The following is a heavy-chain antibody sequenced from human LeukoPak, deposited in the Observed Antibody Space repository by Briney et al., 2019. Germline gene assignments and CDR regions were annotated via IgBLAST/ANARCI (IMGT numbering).Heavy chain of an antibody. CDR2: IYDSGST. V-gene: IGHV4-59*02. CDR1: GGSVSGYY. D-gene: IGHD3-9*01. Sequence: SETLSLTCTVSGGSVSGYYWSWIRQPPGKGLDWIGYIYDSGSTNYNPSLKSRVTISVDTSKNQFSLKLSSVTAADTAMYYCARGRGTGYYNWFDPWGQGTLVTVSS. J-gene: IGHJ5*02. CDR3: ARGRGTGYYNWFDP.